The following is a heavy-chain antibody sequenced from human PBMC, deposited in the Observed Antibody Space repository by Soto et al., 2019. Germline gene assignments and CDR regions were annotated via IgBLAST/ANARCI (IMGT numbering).Heavy chain of an antibody. CDR1: GGTFSSYA. J-gene: IGHJ4*02. D-gene: IGHD2-2*01. CDR3: AREYCSSASCYGPDF. CDR2: IIPNFGTA. V-gene: IGHV1-69*13. Sequence: ASVKVSCKASGGTFSSYAISWVRQAPGQGLEWMGGIIPNFGTANYAQKVQGRVTVTADESTSTAYMELSSLRSDDTAVYYCAREYCSSASCYGPDFWGQGTLVTVSS.